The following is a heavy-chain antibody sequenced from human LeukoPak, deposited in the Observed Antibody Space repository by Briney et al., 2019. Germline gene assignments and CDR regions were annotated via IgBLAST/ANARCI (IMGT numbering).Heavy chain of an antibody. CDR1: GYSMRGGYY. CDR2: IYHSGST. J-gene: IGHJ3*02. Sequence: SETLSLTCAVSGYSMRGGYYWGWIRQPPGKGLEWIGSIYHSGSTYYNPSLESRVTISVDTSRNQFSLKLNSVTAADTAVYHCARDSGYGLPIDAFDIWGQGTMVTVSS. V-gene: IGHV4-38-2*02. D-gene: IGHD5-12*01. CDR3: ARDSGYGLPIDAFDI.